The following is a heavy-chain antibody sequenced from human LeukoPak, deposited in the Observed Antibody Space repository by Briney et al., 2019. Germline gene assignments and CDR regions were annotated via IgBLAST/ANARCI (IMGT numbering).Heavy chain of an antibody. D-gene: IGHD5-12*01. CDR1: GFDFSRYG. CDR2: VRYDGGNK. Sequence: PGGSLRLSCAASGFDFSRYGMHWVRQAPGMGLEWVAFVRYDGGNKYYGDSVKGRFTISKDNSKNTLYLQMNSLRLEDTAVYSCARESGVGYHSEGPSYWGLGTLVIVSS. CDR3: ARESGVGYHSEGPSY. J-gene: IGHJ4*02. V-gene: IGHV3-30*02.